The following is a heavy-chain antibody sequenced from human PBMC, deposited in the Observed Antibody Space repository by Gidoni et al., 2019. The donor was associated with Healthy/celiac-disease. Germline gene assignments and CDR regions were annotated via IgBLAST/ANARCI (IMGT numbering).Heavy chain of an antibody. CDR1: GGSISSGGSS. Sequence: QVQLQESGPGLVKPSQTLSLTCTVPGGSISSGGSSWIWIRQHPGKGLEWIGDICYRRSTYYNPSLKSRVTISVDTSKIQFSLKLSSVTAADTALYDSAIGNGGNSRWYFDLWGRGTLVTVSS. D-gene: IGHD2-21*02. V-gene: IGHV4-31*03. CDR3: AIGNGGNSRWYFDL. J-gene: IGHJ2*01. CDR2: ICYRRST.